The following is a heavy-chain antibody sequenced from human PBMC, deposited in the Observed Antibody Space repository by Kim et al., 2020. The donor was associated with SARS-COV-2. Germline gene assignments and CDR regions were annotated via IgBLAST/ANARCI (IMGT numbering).Heavy chain of an antibody. J-gene: IGHJ4*02. Sequence: SVKVSCKASGGTFSSYAISWVRQAPGQGLEWMGGIIPIFGTANYAQKFQGRVTITADESTSTAYMELSSLRSEDTAVYYCARDQGMAVAGNDGRTYYFDYWGQGTLVTVSS. CDR1: GGTFSSYA. V-gene: IGHV1-69*13. CDR3: ARDQGMAVAGNDGRTYYFDY. D-gene: IGHD6-19*01. CDR2: IIPIFGTA.